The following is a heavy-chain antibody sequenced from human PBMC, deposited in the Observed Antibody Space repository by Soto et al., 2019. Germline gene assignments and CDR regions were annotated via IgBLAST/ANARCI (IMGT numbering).Heavy chain of an antibody. V-gene: IGHV3-23*01. J-gene: IGHJ4*02. CDR2: ISGSGGST. CDR1: GFTFSSYA. CDR3: AKGLGYCSGGSCYAPMAFDY. D-gene: IGHD2-15*01. Sequence: LRLSCAASGFTFSSYAMSWVRQAPGKGLEWVSAISGSGGSTYYADSVKGRFTISRDNSKNTLYLQMNSLRAEDTAVYYCAKGLGYCSGGSCYAPMAFDYWGQGTLVTVSS.